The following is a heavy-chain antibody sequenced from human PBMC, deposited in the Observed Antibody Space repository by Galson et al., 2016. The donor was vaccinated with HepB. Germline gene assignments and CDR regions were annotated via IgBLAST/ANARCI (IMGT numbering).Heavy chain of an antibody. V-gene: IGHV3-33*08. Sequence: SLRLSCAASGFTFSNYGMHWVRQAPGKGLEWVAIIWYDGVNKNYAESVKGRFTISRDNSKNTVYLQMNSLRAEDTAVYYCARGWQWLDGIDYWGQGTLVTVSS. CDR2: IWYDGVNK. CDR3: ARGWQWLDGIDY. D-gene: IGHD6-19*01. CDR1: GFTFSNYG. J-gene: IGHJ4*02.